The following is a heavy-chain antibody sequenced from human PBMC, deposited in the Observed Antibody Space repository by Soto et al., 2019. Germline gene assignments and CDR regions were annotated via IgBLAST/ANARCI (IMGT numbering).Heavy chain of an antibody. CDR3: ARGYCSSTSCYSKWWEGYYYGMDV. Sequence: QVQLVQSGAEVKKPGSSVKVSCKASGGTFSSYAISWVRQAPGQGLEWMGGIIPIFGTANYAQKFQGRVTITADESTSTAYMELSSLRSEDTAVYYCARGYCSSTSCYSKWWEGYYYGMDVWGQGTTVTVSS. CDR2: IIPIFGTA. J-gene: IGHJ6*02. CDR1: GGTFSSYA. V-gene: IGHV1-69*01. D-gene: IGHD2-2*01.